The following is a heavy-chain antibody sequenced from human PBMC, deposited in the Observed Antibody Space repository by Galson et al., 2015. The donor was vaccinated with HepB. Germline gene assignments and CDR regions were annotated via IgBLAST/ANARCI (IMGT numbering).Heavy chain of an antibody. CDR3: AKESSGWYITYYFDY. V-gene: IGHV3-30*18. D-gene: IGHD6-19*01. Sequence: SLRLSCAASGFTFSSYGMHWVRQAPGKGLEWVAVISYDGSNKYYADSVKGRFTISRDNSKNTLYLQMNSLRAEDTAVYYCAKESSGWYITYYFDYWGQGTLVTVSS. CDR1: GFTFSSYG. CDR2: ISYDGSNK. J-gene: IGHJ4*02.